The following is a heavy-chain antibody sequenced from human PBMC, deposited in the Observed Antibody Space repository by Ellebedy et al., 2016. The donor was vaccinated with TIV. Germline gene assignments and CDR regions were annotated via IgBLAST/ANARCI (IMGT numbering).Heavy chain of an antibody. CDR2: IYHSGKT. CDR3: ARVRNYYDSSGYYWPYNWFDP. Sequence: LRLSXAVSGDSTSSGGYSWSWIRQPPGKGLEWIGYIYHSGKTYYNPSLKSRVTISVDRPKNQFSVRLNSVTAADTAVYYCARVRNYYDSSGYYWPYNWFDPWGQGTLVTVSS. D-gene: IGHD3-22*01. CDR1: GDSTSSGGYS. J-gene: IGHJ5*02. V-gene: IGHV4-30-2*01.